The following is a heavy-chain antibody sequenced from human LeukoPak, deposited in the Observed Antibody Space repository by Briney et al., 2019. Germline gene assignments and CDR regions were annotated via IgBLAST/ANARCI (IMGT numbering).Heavy chain of an antibody. CDR3: ATESDWNFNF. Sequence: GGSLRLSCAASEFTFSHVWMSWVRQAPGKGLEWVARIKSKTDGGTADHAASLKGRFTISRDDSKDTLYLQMNSLKTEDTAVYYCATESDWNFNFWGQGTLVTVAS. D-gene: IGHD2-21*02. CDR1: EFTFSHVW. CDR2: IKSKTDGGTA. J-gene: IGHJ4*02. V-gene: IGHV3-15*01.